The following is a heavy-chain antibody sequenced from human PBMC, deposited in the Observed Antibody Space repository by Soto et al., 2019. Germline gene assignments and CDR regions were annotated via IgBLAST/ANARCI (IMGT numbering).Heavy chain of an antibody. CDR3: ARDREYPLGRYYYGMDV. J-gene: IGHJ6*02. CDR2: ISSSGTSA. V-gene: IGHV3-21*01. D-gene: IGHD7-27*01. Sequence: EVKLVESGGGLVKPGGSLRLSCEASGFTFSSYSMNWVRQAPGKGLEWVSSISSSGTSAKYADSVEGRFAISRDTARNSVYLQMNRLRAENTALYYCARDREYPLGRYYYGMDVWCQGTTGTVSS. CDR1: GFTFSSYS.